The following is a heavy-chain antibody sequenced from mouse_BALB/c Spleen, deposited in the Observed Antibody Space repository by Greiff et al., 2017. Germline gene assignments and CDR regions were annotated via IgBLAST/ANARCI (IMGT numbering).Heavy chain of an antibody. CDR3: ARHSLLRLGAY. CDR2: ISNGGGST. D-gene: IGHD1-2*01. V-gene: IGHV5-12-2*01. CDR1: GFTFSSYT. Sequence: EVQLVESGGGLVQPGGSLKLSCAASGFTFSSYTMSWVRQTPEKRLEWVAYISNGGGSTYYPDTVKGRFTISRDNAKNTLYLQMSSLKSEDTAMYYCARHSLLRLGAYWGQGTLVTVSA. J-gene: IGHJ3*01.